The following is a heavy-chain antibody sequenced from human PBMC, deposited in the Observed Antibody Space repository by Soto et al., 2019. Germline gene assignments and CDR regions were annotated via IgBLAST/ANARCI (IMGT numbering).Heavy chain of an antibody. CDR2: IGGSGVTT. J-gene: IGHJ6*02. CDR1: GFTFSSYA. D-gene: IGHD3-9*01. Sequence: EAQLLESGGGLIQPGGSLRLSCATSGFTFSSYAMTWVRQAPGEGLEWVSTIGGSGVTTYHADSVKGRFTISRDNSKNTLYLQLNSLRAEDTAVYYCARGAVYYDLLTGYSYYHGIDVWGQGTTVTVSS. CDR3: ARGAVYYDLLTGYSYYHGIDV. V-gene: IGHV3-23*01.